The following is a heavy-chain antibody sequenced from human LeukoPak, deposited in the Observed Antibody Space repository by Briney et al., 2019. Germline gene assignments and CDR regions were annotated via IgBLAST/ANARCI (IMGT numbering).Heavy chain of an antibody. J-gene: IGHJ6*04. Sequence: PSETLSLPCAVYGGSFSGYYWSWIRQPPGKGLEWIGEINHSGSTNYNPSLKSRVTISVDTSKNQFSLKLSSVTAADTAVYYCARGLRKYYYYYGMDVWGKGTTVTVSS. CDR2: INHSGST. CDR1: GGSFSGYY. CDR3: ARGLRKYYYYYGMDV. V-gene: IGHV4-34*01. D-gene: IGHD4-17*01.